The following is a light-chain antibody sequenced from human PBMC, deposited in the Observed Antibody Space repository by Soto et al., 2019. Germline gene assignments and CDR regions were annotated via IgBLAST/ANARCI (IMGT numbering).Light chain of an antibody. Sequence: IQMPQSTSSLSASLGDRFTITCLASQGIRNDLGWYQQKPGKAPKLLIYAASSLQSGVPSRFSGSGSGTDFTLTISSLQPEDFATYYCLQDYNYPLTFGGGTKVDI. J-gene: IGKJ4*01. CDR1: QGIRND. CDR2: AAS. CDR3: LQDYNYPLT. V-gene: IGKV1-6*01.